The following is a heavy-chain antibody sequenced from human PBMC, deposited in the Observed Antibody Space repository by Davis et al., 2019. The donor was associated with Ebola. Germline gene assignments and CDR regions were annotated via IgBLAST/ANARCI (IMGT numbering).Heavy chain of an antibody. V-gene: IGHV1-18*01. D-gene: IGHD6-19*01. CDR1: GYTFNNFG. Sequence: ASVKVSCKASGYTFNNFGISWVRQAPGQGLEWMGWISGYNGKTNYAQKFQGRVTMTRDTSISTAYVDLSRLRSDDTAVYHCAREVSGYNSDLFDYWGQGTLVTVSS. CDR3: AREVSGYNSDLFDY. J-gene: IGHJ4*02. CDR2: ISGYNGKT.